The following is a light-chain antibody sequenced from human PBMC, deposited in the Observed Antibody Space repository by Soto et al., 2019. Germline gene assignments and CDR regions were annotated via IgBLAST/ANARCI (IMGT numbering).Light chain of an antibody. CDR2: ADD. CDR3: QSFDIRRSGGV. V-gene: IGLV1-40*01. J-gene: IGLJ3*02. CDR1: ASNIGSSYG. Sequence: QPVLTQPPSVSGAPGQTVTISCSGTASNIGSSYGVHWYRQYPGTVPKLLIYADDLRPAGISDRFSGSTSGTTAFLAITGLQADDEAEYFCQSFDIRRSGGVFGGGTKLTVL.